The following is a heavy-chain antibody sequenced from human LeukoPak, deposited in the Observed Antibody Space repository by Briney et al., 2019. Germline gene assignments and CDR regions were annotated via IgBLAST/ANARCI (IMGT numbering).Heavy chain of an antibody. D-gene: IGHD3-3*01. CDR3: AVITIFGVVIGGKPFDI. CDR1: GYTFTGYY. J-gene: IGHJ3*02. CDR2: INPNSGAT. Sequence: ASVKVSCKASGYTFTGYYMHWVRQAPGQGLEWVGWINPNSGATNYVQKFQGRVTMTRDTSVNTAYMELSRLRSDDTAMYYCAVITIFGVVIGGKPFDIWGQGTMVTVSS. V-gene: IGHV1-2*02.